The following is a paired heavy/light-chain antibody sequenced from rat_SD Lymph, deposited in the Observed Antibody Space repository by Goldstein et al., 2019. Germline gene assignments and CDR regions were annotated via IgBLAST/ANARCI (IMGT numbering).Light chain of an antibody. V-gene: IGKV3S8*01. Sequence: DTVLTQSPALAVSPGERVTISCRASESVSTLMHWYQQKPGQQPKLLIYKASNLASGVPARFSGSGSGTDFTFTIDPVEADDIATYYCHQSWNSPRTFGGGTKLELK. CDR3: HQSWNSPRT. J-gene: IGKJ1*01. CDR1: ESVSTL. CDR2: KAS.
Heavy chain of an antibody. Sequence: QVQLKESGPGLVQPSQTLSLTCTVSGFSLTSYHVSWVRQPPGKGLEWMGVIWTGGSTAYNSLLKSRLSISRDISKSQVFLKMNSLQTEDTATYYCARDRGFGVPFDYWGQGVMVTVSS. CDR3: ARDRGFGVPFDY. CDR1: GFSLTSYH. D-gene: IGHD4-3*01. V-gene: IGHV2-43*01. CDR2: IWTGGST. J-gene: IGHJ2*01.